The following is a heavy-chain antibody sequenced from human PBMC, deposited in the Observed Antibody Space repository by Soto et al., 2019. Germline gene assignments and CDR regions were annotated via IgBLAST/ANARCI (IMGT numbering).Heavy chain of an antibody. D-gene: IGHD3-3*01. Sequence: QVQLQQWGAGLLKPSETLSLTCAVYGGSFSGYYWSWIRQPPGKGLEWIGEINHSGSTNYNPSLKSRLTISVDTSKNQFSLKLSSVTAADTAVYYCARGRQKSQFWSGGHFGMDVWVQGITVTVSS. CDR1: GGSFSGYY. CDR2: INHSGST. CDR3: ARGRQKSQFWSGGHFGMDV. J-gene: IGHJ6*02. V-gene: IGHV4-34*01.